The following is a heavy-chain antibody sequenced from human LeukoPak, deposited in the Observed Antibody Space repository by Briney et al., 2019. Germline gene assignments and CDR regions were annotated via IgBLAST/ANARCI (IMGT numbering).Heavy chain of an antibody. D-gene: IGHD6-19*01. CDR3: ASADSAKXWLXLGFDP. J-gene: IGHJ5*02. V-gene: IGHV3-21*01. CDR2: ISSSSSYI. Sequence: GGSLRLSCAASGFTFSSYSMNWVRQAPGKGLEWVSSISSSSSYIYYADSVKGRFTISRDNAKNSLYLQMNSLRAEDTAVYYCASADSAKXWLXLGFDPWGQGTLVAVSS. CDR1: GFTFSSYS.